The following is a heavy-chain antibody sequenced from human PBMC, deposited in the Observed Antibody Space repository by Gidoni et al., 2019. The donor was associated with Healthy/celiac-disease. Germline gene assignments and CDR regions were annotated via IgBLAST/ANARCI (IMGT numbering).Heavy chain of an antibody. CDR3: AKARSGRFLEWLSDAFDI. D-gene: IGHD3-3*01. J-gene: IGHJ3*02. CDR1: GFTSSSYH. CDR2: ISGRVGST. V-gene: IGHV3-23*01. Sequence: EVQLLESGGGLVQPWGSLSLSCADAGFTSSSYHMSWVRQAPGKGLEWLSAISGRVGSTYYADSVKGRFTISRDNSKNTLYLQINSLRAEDTAVYYCAKARSGRFLEWLSDAFDIWGLVTMVTVSS.